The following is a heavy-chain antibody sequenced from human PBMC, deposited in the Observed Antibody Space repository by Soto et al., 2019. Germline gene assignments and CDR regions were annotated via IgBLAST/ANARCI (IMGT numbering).Heavy chain of an antibody. CDR2: IIPIFGTA. V-gene: IGHV1-69*13. CDR1: GGTFSSYA. J-gene: IGHJ6*02. Sequence: SVKVSCKASGGTFSSYAISWVRQAPGQGLEWMGGIIPIFGTANYAQKFQGRVTITADESTSTAYMELSSLRSEDTAVYYCARDRAEYSSSSLGDYYYYGMDARGQGTTVTVSS. D-gene: IGHD6-6*01. CDR3: ARDRAEYSSSSLGDYYYYGMDA.